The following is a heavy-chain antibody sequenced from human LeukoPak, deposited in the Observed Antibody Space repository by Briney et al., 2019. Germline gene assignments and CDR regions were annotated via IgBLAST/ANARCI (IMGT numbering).Heavy chain of an antibody. V-gene: IGHV4-59*01. CDR2: IYYSGST. Sequence: SETLSLTCTVSGGSISSYYWSWIRQPPGKGLEWIGYIYYSGSTNYNPSLKSRVTISVDTSKNQFSLKLSSVPAADTAVYYCASSPASGAWFDPWGQGTLVTVSS. J-gene: IGHJ5*02. CDR3: ASSPASGAWFDP. D-gene: IGHD3-3*01. CDR1: GGSISSYY.